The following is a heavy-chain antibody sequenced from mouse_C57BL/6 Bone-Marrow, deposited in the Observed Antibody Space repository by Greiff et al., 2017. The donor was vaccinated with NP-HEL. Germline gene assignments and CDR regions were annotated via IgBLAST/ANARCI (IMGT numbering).Heavy chain of an antibody. D-gene: IGHD2-5*01. V-gene: IGHV1-39*01. CDR3: ARKRDYYSNYEDYAMDY. Sequence: VQLKESGPELVKPGASVKISCKASGYSFTDYNMNWVKQSNGKSLEWIGVINPNYGTTSYNQKFKGKATLTVDQSSSTAYMQLNSLTSEDSAVYYCARKRDYYSNYEDYAMDYWGQGTSVTVSS. CDR1: GYSFTDYN. J-gene: IGHJ4*01. CDR2: INPNYGTT.